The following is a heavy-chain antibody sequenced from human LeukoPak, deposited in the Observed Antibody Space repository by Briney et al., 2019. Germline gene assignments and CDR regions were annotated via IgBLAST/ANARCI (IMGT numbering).Heavy chain of an antibody. CDR2: ISGDGTAR. Sequence: GGSLRLSCAASGFTSSSYWMHWVRQVPGKGLVWVSRISGDGTARNYADSVKGRFTISRDDAKNTVDLQMNSLRGEDTAVYYCVRGRGSYGWFDPWGQGTLVTASS. J-gene: IGHJ5*02. D-gene: IGHD3-10*01. CDR3: VRGRGSYGWFDP. V-gene: IGHV3-74*01. CDR1: GFTSSSYW.